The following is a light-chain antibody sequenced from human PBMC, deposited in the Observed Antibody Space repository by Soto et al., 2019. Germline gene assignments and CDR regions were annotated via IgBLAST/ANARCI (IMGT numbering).Light chain of an antibody. Sequence: EIVMTQSPATLSVSPGAIATLSCRASQSVGNNLAWYRQKSGQAPRLLIYGASTRATGIPARCSGSGSGTEFTRTTDSLQSDDFAVYLCPQYRNWPLTFGGGTKVESK. CDR3: PQYRNWPLT. J-gene: IGKJ4*01. V-gene: IGKV3-15*01. CDR1: QSVGNN. CDR2: GAS.